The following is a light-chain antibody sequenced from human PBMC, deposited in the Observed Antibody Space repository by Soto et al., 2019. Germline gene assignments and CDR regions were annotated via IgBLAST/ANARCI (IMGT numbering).Light chain of an antibody. CDR2: DAS. J-gene: IGKJ4*01. CDR3: QQYKNWPLT. CDR1: QSVSNW. V-gene: IGKV1-5*01. Sequence: DIQMTQSPSTLSASVGDRVIITCRASQSVSNWLAWYQQKPGKAPRLLIYDASTLERGVPSRFSGRGSGTEFTLTISSLQPDDFAVYYCQQYKNWPLTFGGGTRVEIK.